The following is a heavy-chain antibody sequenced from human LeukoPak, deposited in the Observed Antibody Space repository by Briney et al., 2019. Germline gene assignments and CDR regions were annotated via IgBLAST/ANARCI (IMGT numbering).Heavy chain of an antibody. CDR2: INHSGST. Sequence: SETLSLTCAVYGGSFSGYYWSWIRQPPGKGLEWIGEINHSGSTNYNPSLKSRVTISVDTSKNQFSLKLSSVTAADTAVYYCAREKEGIAAAGTYWFDPWGQGTLVTVSS. V-gene: IGHV4-34*01. CDR3: AREKEGIAAAGTYWFDP. D-gene: IGHD6-13*01. CDR1: GGSFSGYY. J-gene: IGHJ5*02.